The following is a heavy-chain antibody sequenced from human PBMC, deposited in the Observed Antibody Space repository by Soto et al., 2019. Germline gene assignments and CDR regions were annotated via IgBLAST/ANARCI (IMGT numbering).Heavy chain of an antibody. J-gene: IGHJ4*02. Sequence: SETLSLTCTVSGGSISSYYWSWIRQPPGKGLEWIGYIYYSGSTNYNPSLKSRVTISVDTSKNQFSLKLSSVTAADTAVYYCARRGYYYDSSGYYQYYFDYWGQGTLVTSPQ. CDR3: ARRGYYYDSSGYYQYYFDY. CDR2: IYYSGST. D-gene: IGHD3-22*01. V-gene: IGHV4-59*08. CDR1: GGSISSYY.